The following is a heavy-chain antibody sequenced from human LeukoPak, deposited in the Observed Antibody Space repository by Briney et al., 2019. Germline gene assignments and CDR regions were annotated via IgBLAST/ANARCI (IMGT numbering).Heavy chain of an antibody. V-gene: IGHV3-21*01. J-gene: IGHJ4*02. Sequence: GGSLRPSCAASGFTFSSYSMNWVRQAPGKGLEWVSSISSSSSYIYYADSVKGRFTISRDNAKNSLYLQMNSLRAEDTAVYYCARVGIFGVVTLFDYWGQGTLVTVSS. CDR2: ISSSSSYI. CDR3: ARVGIFGVVTLFDY. CDR1: GFTFSSYS. D-gene: IGHD3-3*01.